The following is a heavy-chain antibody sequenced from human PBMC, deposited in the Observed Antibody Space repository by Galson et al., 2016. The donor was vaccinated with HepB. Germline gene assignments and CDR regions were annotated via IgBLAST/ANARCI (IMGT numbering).Heavy chain of an antibody. D-gene: IGHD6-19*01. CDR3: VRDHRGGWFTDL. CDR2: IDLGGSDL. CDR1: GFTFSSYA. Sequence: SLRLSCAPSGFTFSSYAMSWVRQAPGKGLEWVARIDLGGSDLSYAASVKGRFTISRDNGRDTLYLQMNSLTAEDTAVYYCVRDHRGGWFTDLWGQGTAVTISS. J-gene: IGHJ6*02. V-gene: IGHV3-74*01.